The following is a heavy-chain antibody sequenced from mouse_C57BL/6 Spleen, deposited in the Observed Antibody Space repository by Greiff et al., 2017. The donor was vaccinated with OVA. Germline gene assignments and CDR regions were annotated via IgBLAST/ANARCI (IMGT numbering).Heavy chain of an antibody. J-gene: IGHJ4*01. CDR3: ASSSYVGYAMDY. D-gene: IGHD1-1*01. CDR1: GYTFTDYE. V-gene: IGHV1-15*01. Sequence: QVQLQQSGAELVRPGASVTLSCKASGYTFTDYEMHWVKQTPVHGLEWIGAIDPETGGTSYNQKFKGKATLTVDKSSSTAYMELRSLTSEDSAVYYCASSSYVGYAMDYWGQGTSVTVSS. CDR2: IDPETGGT.